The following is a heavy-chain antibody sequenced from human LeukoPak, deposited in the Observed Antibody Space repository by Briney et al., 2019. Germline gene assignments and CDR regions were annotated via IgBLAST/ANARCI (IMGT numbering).Heavy chain of an antibody. CDR3: ARRGFGDY. CDR1: GFTFSSYG. J-gene: IGHJ4*02. D-gene: IGHD3-10*01. CDR2: IWYDGSNK. V-gene: IGHV3-33*01. Sequence: GGSLRLSCAASGFTFSSYGMHWVRQAPGKGLEWMAVIWYDGSNKYYADSVKGRFTISRDNSKNTLYLQMNSLRAEDTAVYYCARRGFGDYWGQGTLVTVSS.